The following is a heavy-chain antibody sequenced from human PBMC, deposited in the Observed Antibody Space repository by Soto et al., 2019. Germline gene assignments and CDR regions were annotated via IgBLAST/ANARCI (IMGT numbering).Heavy chain of an antibody. CDR2: ISNSGSNT. D-gene: IGHD4-17*01. V-gene: IGHV3-23*01. Sequence: GGSLRLSCVVSGFTFRNYAMTWVRQAPGKGLEWVSSISNSGSNTYYADAVKGRFTISRDNSKNTVFLQMSSLRVDDTAVYYCASRTVPVLDYWGQGLQVTVSS. CDR3: ASRTVPVLDY. CDR1: GFTFRNYA. J-gene: IGHJ4*02.